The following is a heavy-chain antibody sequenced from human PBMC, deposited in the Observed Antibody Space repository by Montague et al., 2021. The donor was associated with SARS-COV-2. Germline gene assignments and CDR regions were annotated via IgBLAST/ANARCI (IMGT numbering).Heavy chain of an antibody. Sequence: SLSLSLSASGFTFSSCGMHWVRQAPGKGLEWVAVIWNDGRYRFHADSVKGRFAISRDNSKNTLYLEMNTLRAEDTALYYCARDDSRDGNNFDYWGQGALVTVSS. CDR1: GFTFSSCG. J-gene: IGHJ4*02. CDR2: IWNDGRYR. D-gene: IGHD5-24*01. CDR3: ARDDSRDGNNFDY. V-gene: IGHV3-33*01.